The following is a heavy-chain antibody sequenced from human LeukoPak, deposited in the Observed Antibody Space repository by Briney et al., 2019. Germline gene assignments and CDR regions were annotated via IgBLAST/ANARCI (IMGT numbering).Heavy chain of an antibody. D-gene: IGHD2-8*02. CDR3: ACSRGAMWYFDY. Sequence: SETLSLTCTVSGGSISSYYWGWIRQPPGKGLEWIGYIYYSGSNNYNPSLKSRVTISVDTSKKQFSLKLSSWTAADTAVYYCACSRGAMWYFDYWGQGTLVTVSS. V-gene: IGHV4-59*08. CDR2: IYYSGSN. CDR1: GGSISSYY. J-gene: IGHJ4*02.